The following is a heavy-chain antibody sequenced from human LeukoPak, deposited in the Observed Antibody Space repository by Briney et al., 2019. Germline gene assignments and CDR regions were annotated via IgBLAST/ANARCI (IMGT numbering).Heavy chain of an antibody. Sequence: GGSLRLSCAASGFTFSSYAMSWVRQAPGKGLEWVSAISGSGGSTYYADSVKGRFTISRDNSKNTLYPQMNSLRAEDTAVYYCAKGAYDSSGYYPPYFDYWGQGTLVTVSS. CDR3: AKGAYDSSGYYPPYFDY. CDR1: GFTFSSYA. V-gene: IGHV3-23*01. D-gene: IGHD3-22*01. CDR2: ISGSGGST. J-gene: IGHJ4*02.